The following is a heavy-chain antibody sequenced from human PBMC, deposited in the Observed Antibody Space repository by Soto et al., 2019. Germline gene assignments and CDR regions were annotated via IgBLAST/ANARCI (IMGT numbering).Heavy chain of an antibody. J-gene: IGHJ5*02. V-gene: IGHV4-34*01. Sequence: QVQLQQWGAGLLKPSETLSLTCAVYGGSFSGYYWSWIRQPPGKGLEWIGEINHSGSTNYNPSLKRRVTISVDTSKNQFSLKLSAVTAADTAVYYCARVVASRSGWYFMSWFDPWGQGTLVTVSS. D-gene: IGHD6-19*01. CDR2: INHSGST. CDR1: GGSFSGYY. CDR3: ARVVASRSGWYFMSWFDP.